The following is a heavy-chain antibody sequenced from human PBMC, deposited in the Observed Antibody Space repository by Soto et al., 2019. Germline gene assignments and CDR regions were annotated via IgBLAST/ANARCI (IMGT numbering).Heavy chain of an antibody. V-gene: IGHV3-30*18. J-gene: IGHJ3*02. Sequence: PGGPLRLSCAASGFFFGSYAMHWVRQAPGKGLEWVAFISHAGRDKSYGDSVKGRFTISRDYSKKKLYLEMSVLGGEDTAVYYFAEESNAFDMWGQGTMVTVSS. CDR3: AEESNAFDM. CDR2: ISHAGRDK. CDR1: GFFFGSYA.